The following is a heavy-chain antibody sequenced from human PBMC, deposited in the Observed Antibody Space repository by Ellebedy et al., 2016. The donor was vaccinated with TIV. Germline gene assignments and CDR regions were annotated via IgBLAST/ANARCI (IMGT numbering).Heavy chain of an antibody. Sequence: SETLSLXCTVSGGSISNYYWSWIRQPAGKGLEWIGRIYSSGSTDYNPSLKSRATMSVDTSKNQFSLRLTSVTAADTAVYFCARGIPIAVTSAERFWGQGTLVTVSS. CDR2: IYSSGST. D-gene: IGHD6-19*01. CDR3: ARGIPIAVTSAERF. V-gene: IGHV4-4*07. CDR1: GGSISNYY. J-gene: IGHJ4*02.